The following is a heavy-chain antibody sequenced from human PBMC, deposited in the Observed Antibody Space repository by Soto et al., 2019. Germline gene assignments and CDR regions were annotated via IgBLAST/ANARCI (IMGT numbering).Heavy chain of an antibody. CDR2: IYYSGST. J-gene: IGHJ5*02. D-gene: IGHD5-12*01. Sequence: SETLSLTCTVSGGSVSSGSYYWSWIRQPPGKGLEWIGYIYYSGSTNYNPSLKSRVTISVDTSKNQFSLKLSSVTAADTAVYYCAREKFRVRGYNDWFDPWGQGTLVTVSS. CDR3: AREKFRVRGYNDWFDP. V-gene: IGHV4-61*01. CDR1: GGSVSSGSYY.